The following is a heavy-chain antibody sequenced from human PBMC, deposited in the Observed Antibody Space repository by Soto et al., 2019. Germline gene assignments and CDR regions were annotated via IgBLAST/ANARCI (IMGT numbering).Heavy chain of an antibody. CDR3: ARGRGYVYGSNFYGLDV. CDR2: INHSGTT. V-gene: IGHV4-34*01. D-gene: IGHD6-25*01. J-gene: IGHJ6*02. Sequence: SVTLSLTCGVYRGSFSGFYWSWVRQTPGGGLEWIGEINHSGTTNYNPSFQNRVTISVDKSTNNFSLKMTSVTAADAAVYYCARGRGYVYGSNFYGLDVWGQGTTVTVSS. CDR1: RGSFSGFY.